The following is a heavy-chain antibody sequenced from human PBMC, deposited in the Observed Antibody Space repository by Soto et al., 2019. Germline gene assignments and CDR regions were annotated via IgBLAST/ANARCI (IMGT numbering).Heavy chain of an antibody. J-gene: IGHJ4*02. Sequence: QVQLVQSGAEVKKPGASVKVSCKAYGYTFTGYYLHWIRQAPGQGLEWMGWMRPNSGGANYAQKLQGSASMTRDKTTSTFYIQLSRLRSADTAVYYCARDPHGGVYDYWGQGTLVTVSS. CDR2: MRPNSGGA. CDR1: GYTFTGYY. CDR3: ARDPHGGVYDY. V-gene: IGHV1-2*02. D-gene: IGHD3-16*01.